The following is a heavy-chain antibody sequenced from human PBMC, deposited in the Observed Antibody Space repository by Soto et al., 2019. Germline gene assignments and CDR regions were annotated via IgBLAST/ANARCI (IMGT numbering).Heavy chain of an antibody. D-gene: IGHD2-8*01. CDR3: VKDADWCSTTQYDK. V-gene: IGHV3-30*18. J-gene: IGHJ4*02. Sequence: QGLLVESGGGVVQPGRSLRLSCTASGIIISHYGMNWVRQVSGKGLEWLAVISCDGSLQFYGDSAKGRFTVSRDNSKNTVFLQMNGLRHDDTAVYYCVKDADWCSTTQYDKWGRGTVFTVSS. CDR1: GIIISHYG. CDR2: ISCDGSLQ.